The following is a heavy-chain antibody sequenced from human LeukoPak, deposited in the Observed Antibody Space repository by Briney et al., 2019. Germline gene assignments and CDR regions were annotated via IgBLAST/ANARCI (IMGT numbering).Heavy chain of an antibody. CDR1: GFTFGDYA. V-gene: IGHV3-49*04. J-gene: IGHJ4*02. Sequence: PGGSLRLSCTASGFTFGDYAMSWVRQAPGKGLEWVGFIRSKGYGVTTAYAASVKGRFTISRKNSKSIAYLQMNSLKTEDTAVYCCTREPTMSNYYGSGSPHYWGQGTLVTVSS. D-gene: IGHD3-10*01. CDR3: TREPTMSNYYGSGSPHY. CDR2: IRSKGYGVTT.